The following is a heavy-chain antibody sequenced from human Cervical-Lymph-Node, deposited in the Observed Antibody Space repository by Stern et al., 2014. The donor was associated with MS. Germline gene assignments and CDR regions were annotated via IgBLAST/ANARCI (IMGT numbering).Heavy chain of an antibody. CDR1: GYTFTDYP. Sequence: QVQLVQSGSEVREPGASVKVSCRSSGYTFTDYPIHWVRQAPGQRPEWMGWINIVSGYTRSSQTFRGRVTITRDTSATTANMELSSLRSEDTAVYYCARGRGAGDCRPRRCYSYGMDVWGQGTTVIVSS. CDR3: ARGRGAGDCRPRRCYSYGMDV. V-gene: IGHV1-3*04. D-gene: IGHD2-15*01. J-gene: IGHJ6*02. CDR2: INIVSGYT.